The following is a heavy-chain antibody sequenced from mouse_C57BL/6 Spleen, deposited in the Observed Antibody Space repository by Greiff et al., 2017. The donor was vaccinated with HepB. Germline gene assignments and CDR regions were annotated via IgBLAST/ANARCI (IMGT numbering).Heavy chain of an antibody. J-gene: IGHJ2*01. Sequence: QVQLQQSGAELARPGASVKLSCKASGYTFTSYGISWVKQRTGQGLEWIGEIYPRSGNTYYNEKFKGKATLTADKSSSTAYMELRSLTSEDSAVYFCAREANYGSSYPYYFDYWGKGTTLTVSS. V-gene: IGHV1-81*01. CDR2: IYPRSGNT. CDR1: GYTFTSYG. CDR3: AREANYGSSYPYYFDY. D-gene: IGHD1-1*01.